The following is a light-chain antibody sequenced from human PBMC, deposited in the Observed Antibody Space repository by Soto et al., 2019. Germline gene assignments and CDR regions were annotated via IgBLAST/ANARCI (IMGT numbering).Light chain of an antibody. J-gene: IGLJ7*01. V-gene: IGLV2-23*02. Sequence: QSALTQPASVSGSPGQSITISCTGTSSDVGSHNLVSWYQQHPGQAPKLMIYEVSKRPLGVSARFSASKSGNTASLTISGLQAEDEADYYCSSYAGSKAVFGGGTKLTVL. CDR1: SSDVGSHNL. CDR2: EVS. CDR3: SSYAGSKAV.